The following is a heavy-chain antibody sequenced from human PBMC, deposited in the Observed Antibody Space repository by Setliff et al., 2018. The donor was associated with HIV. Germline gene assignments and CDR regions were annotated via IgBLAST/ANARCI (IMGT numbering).Heavy chain of an antibody. Sequence: ASVKVSCKISGYTLTELSIHWVRQAPGKGLERMANFEPEDGETFYAQKFQGRLTMTEDTSTDTAYMELSSLRSDDTAMYYCVTDPGYSSTWYSESFQHWGQGTVVTVSS. J-gene: IGHJ1*01. V-gene: IGHV1-24*01. CDR1: GYTLTELS. CDR3: VTDPGYSSTWYSESFQH. CDR2: FEPEDGET. D-gene: IGHD6-13*01.